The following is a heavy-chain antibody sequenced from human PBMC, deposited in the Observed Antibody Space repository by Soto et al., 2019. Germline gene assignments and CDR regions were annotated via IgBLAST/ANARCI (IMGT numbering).Heavy chain of an antibody. D-gene: IGHD3-16*01. CDR3: ARMATFGSLNWFDL. Sequence: ASVKVSCKVSGYTFTSYAMHWVRQAPGQRLEWMGWINAGNGNTKYSQKFQGRVTITRDTSASTAYMELSSLRSDDTAIYYCARMATFGSLNWFDLWGQGTLVTVS. J-gene: IGHJ5*02. CDR1: GYTFTSYA. CDR2: INAGNGNT. V-gene: IGHV1-3*01.